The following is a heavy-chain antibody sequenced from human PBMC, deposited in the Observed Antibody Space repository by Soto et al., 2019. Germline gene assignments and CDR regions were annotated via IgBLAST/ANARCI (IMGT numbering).Heavy chain of an antibody. D-gene: IGHD3-22*01. J-gene: IGHJ5*02. CDR3: ARLSRPNYYDTSGFFTDNWFDP. V-gene: IGHV1-69*01. Sequence: QVQLVQSGAEVKKPGSSMKVSCKASGGTFNSYDINWVRQAPGQGLEWIGGMIPNVETPKYAQKFQGRVTITAEESTNTVYMELSSLRSEDTAMYYCARLSRPNYYDTSGFFTDNWFDPWGQGTLVTVSS. CDR2: MIPNVETP. CDR1: GGTFNSYD.